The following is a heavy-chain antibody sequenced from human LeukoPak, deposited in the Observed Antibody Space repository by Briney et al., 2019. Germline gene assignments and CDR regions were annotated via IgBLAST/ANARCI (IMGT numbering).Heavy chain of an antibody. D-gene: IGHD5-12*01. CDR2: ISYDGSNK. CDR3: ARDGCESTSGYYYGMDV. V-gene: IGHV3-30-3*01. J-gene: IGHJ6*02. Sequence: GGSLRLSCAASGFTFSSYAMHWVRQAPGKGLEWVAVISYDGSNKYYADSVKGRFTISRDNSKNTLYLQMNSLRAEDTAVYYCARDGCESTSGYYYGMDVWGQGTTVTVSS. CDR1: GFTFSSYA.